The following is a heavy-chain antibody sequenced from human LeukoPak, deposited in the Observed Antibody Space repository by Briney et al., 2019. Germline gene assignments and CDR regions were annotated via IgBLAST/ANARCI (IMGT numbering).Heavy chain of an antibody. J-gene: IGHJ4*02. D-gene: IGHD6-13*01. V-gene: IGHV3-30*02. CDR1: GFTFSSYG. CDR2: IRYDGSNK. Sequence: TGGSLRLSCAASGFTFSSYGMHWVRQAPGKGLEWVAFIRYDGSNKYYADSVKGRFTISRDNSKNTLYLQMNSLRAEDTAVYYCAKDVSSSWPFDYWGQGTLVTVSS. CDR3: AKDVSSSWPFDY.